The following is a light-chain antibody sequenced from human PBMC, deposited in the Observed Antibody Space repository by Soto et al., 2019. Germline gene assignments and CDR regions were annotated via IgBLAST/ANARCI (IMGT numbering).Light chain of an antibody. CDR1: QSVSSY. J-gene: IGKJ3*01. CDR2: DAS. V-gene: IGKV3-11*01. Sequence: EIVLTQSPATLSLSPGERATLSCRASQSVSSYLAWYQQKPGQAPRLLIYDASNRATGIPARFSGSGSGTDFTHTISSLEPEDFVVYYCQQRRNWARPFTFGRGTKVDIK. CDR3: QQRRNWARPFT.